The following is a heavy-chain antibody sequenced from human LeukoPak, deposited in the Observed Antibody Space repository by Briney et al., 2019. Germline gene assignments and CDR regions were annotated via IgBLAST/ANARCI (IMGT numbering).Heavy chain of an antibody. CDR1: GFTFSDYY. Sequence: GGSLRLSCAASGFTFSDYYMSWIRQAPGKGLEWVSYISSSGSTIYYADSVKGRFTISRDNAKNSVYLQMDNLRAEDTAVYYCVGSSGWLFDYWGQGILVAVSS. J-gene: IGHJ4*02. CDR3: VGSSGWLFDY. V-gene: IGHV3-11*04. CDR2: ISSSGSTI. D-gene: IGHD6-19*01.